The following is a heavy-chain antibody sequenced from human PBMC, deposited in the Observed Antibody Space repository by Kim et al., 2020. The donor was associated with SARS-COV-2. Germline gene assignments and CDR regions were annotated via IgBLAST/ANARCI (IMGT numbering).Heavy chain of an antibody. CDR2: IKQDGSEK. CDR3: ARTGYDILTGYHLDY. D-gene: IGHD3-9*01. Sequence: GGSLRLSCAASGFTFSSYWMSWVRQAPGKGLEWVANIKQDGSEKYYVDSVKGRFTISRDNAKNSLYLQMNSLRAEDTAVYYCARTGYDILTGYHLDYWGQGTLVTVSS. V-gene: IGHV3-7*01. J-gene: IGHJ4*02. CDR1: GFTFSSYW.